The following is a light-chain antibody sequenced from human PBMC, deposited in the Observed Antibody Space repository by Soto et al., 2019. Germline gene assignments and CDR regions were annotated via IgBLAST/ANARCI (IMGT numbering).Light chain of an antibody. J-gene: IGKJ3*01. CDR2: WAS. CDR1: QTIFYTSSNKNY. CDR3: QQYYSPPFT. V-gene: IGKV4-1*01. Sequence: DIVLTQSPASLAVSLGERATIHCKSSQTIFYTSSNKNYLAWYQQRPGQPPKLLIYWASDLESGVPNRFSGSGSGTDFTLTISVLQDEYVAVYYCQQYYSPPFTFGPGTRLDIK.